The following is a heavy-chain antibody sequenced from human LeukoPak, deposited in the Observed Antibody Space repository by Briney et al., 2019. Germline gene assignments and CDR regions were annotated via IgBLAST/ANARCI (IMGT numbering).Heavy chain of an antibody. J-gene: IGHJ4*02. CDR3: AREWLLRLPFDH. CDR1: GFTFSSYS. D-gene: IGHD6-19*01. V-gene: IGHV3-21*01. CDR2: ISSSSSYI. Sequence: KPGGSLRLSCAASGFTFSSYSMNWVRQAPGKGLKWVSSISSSSSYIYYADSVKGRFTISRDNAKNSLYLQMNSLRADDTAVYYCAREWLLRLPFDHWGQGTLVTVSS.